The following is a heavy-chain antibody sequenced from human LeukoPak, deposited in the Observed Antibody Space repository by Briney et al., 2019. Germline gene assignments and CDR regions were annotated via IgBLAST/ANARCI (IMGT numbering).Heavy chain of an antibody. V-gene: IGHV5-51*01. J-gene: IGHJ4*02. CDR2: IYPGDSDT. CDR1: GYSFTSYW. CDR3: ASSPYCSGGSCYPRRFDY. Sequence: GESLKISSKGSGYSFTSYWIGWVRQMPGKGLEWMGIIYPGDSDTRYSPSFQGQVTISADKSISTAYLQWSSLKASDTAMYYCASSPYCSGGSCYPRRFDYWGQGTLVTVSS. D-gene: IGHD2-15*01.